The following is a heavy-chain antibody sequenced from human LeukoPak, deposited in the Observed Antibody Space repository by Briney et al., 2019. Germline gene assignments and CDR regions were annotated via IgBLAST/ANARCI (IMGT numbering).Heavy chain of an antibody. J-gene: IGHJ4*02. CDR2: ISESGSGT. Sequence: GGSLRLSCAVSGLTFSRYAMSWVRQAPGKGLEWVSAISESGSGTYYADSVKGRFTISRDNSKNTLYLQMNSLRAEDTAVYYCASLGRHDFWSGLLDYWGQGTLVTVSS. CDR3: ASLGRHDFWSGLLDY. D-gene: IGHD3-3*01. V-gene: IGHV3-23*01. CDR1: GLTFSRYA.